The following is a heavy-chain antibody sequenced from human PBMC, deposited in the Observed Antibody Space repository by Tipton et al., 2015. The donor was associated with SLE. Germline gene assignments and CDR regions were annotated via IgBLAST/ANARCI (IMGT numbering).Heavy chain of an antibody. V-gene: IGHV4-61*02. Sequence: TLSLTCTVSGGSISSGSYYWSWIRQPAGTGLEWIGRLYTSGSTNYNPSLKSRVTISVDTSKNQFSLKLSSVTAADTAVYYCARSQAAAKGYYYYGMDVWGQGTTVTVSS. CDR1: GGSISSGSYY. J-gene: IGHJ6*02. CDR2: LYTSGST. CDR3: ARSQAAAKGYYYYGMDV. D-gene: IGHD6-13*01.